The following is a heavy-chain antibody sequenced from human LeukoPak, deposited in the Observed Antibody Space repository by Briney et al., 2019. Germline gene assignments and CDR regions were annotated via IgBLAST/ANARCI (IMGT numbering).Heavy chain of an antibody. CDR2: IGTAGDT. D-gene: IGHD5-24*01. Sequence: GGSLRLSCAASGFTFSNYAMGWARQATGKGLEWVSAIGTAGDTYYPGSVKGRFTISRENAKNSLYLQMNSLRAGDTAVYYCAREGRDGYNNAFDIWGQGTMVTVSS. V-gene: IGHV3-13*01. CDR3: AREGRDGYNNAFDI. J-gene: IGHJ3*02. CDR1: GFTFSNYA.